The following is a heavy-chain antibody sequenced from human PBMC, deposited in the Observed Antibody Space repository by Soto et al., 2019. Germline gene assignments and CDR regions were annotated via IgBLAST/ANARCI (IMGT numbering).Heavy chain of an antibody. CDR3: ARVKENIAAAAAYGYYYDGMDV. J-gene: IGHJ6*02. CDR2: IIPIFGTA. D-gene: IGHD6-13*01. V-gene: IGHV1-69*01. CDR1: GGTFSSYA. Sequence: QVQLVQSGAEVKKPGSSVKVSCKASGGTFSSYAISWVRQAPGQGLEWMGGIIPIFGTANYEQKFQGRVPISADESTSTSYMELRSLRSEYTAVYYWARVKENIAAAAAYGYYYDGMDVWGQGTTLTVSS.